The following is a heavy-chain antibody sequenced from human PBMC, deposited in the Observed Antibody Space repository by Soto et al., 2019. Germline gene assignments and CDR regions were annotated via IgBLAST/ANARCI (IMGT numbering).Heavy chain of an antibody. D-gene: IGHD3-10*01. J-gene: IGHJ6*02. V-gene: IGHV3-21*01. Sequence: GGSLRLSCEASGFTFSSYSMNWVRQAPGKGLEWVSSISSSSSYLYYADSLRGRFTISRDNPKNSLYLQMNSLRAEDTAVYYCARDYGGLGSGGFSSYYYGMDVWGQGTTVTVSS. CDR1: GFTFSSYS. CDR3: ARDYGGLGSGGFSSYYYGMDV. CDR2: ISSSSSYL.